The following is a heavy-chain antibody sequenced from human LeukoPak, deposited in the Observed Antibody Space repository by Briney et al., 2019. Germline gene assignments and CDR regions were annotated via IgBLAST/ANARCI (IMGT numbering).Heavy chain of an antibody. J-gene: IGHJ5*02. CDR2: IYHSGST. V-gene: IGHV4-4*02. D-gene: IGHD3-22*01. CDR3: AGARGGYYDSSGYYYAHWFDP. CDR1: GGSISSSNW. Sequence: SGTLSLTCAVSGGSISSSNWWSWVRQPPGKGLEWIGEIYHSGSTNYNPSLKSRVTISVDTSKNQFSLKLSSVTAADTAVYYCAGARGGYYDSSGYYYAHWFDPWGQGTLVTVSS.